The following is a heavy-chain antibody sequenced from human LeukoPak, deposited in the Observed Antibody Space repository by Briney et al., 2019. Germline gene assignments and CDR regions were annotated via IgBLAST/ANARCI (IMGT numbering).Heavy chain of an antibody. Sequence: PGGSLRLSCAASGFTFSSYVMHWVRQAPGKGLEWVAVISFDGSNKYYADSVKGRFTISRDNSKNTLYLQMNSLRAEDTAVYYCARAPGRFLEWLLLDYWGQGTLVTVSS. CDR1: GFTFSSYV. D-gene: IGHD3-3*01. CDR2: ISFDGSNK. CDR3: ARAPGRFLEWLLLDY. V-gene: IGHV3-30-3*01. J-gene: IGHJ4*02.